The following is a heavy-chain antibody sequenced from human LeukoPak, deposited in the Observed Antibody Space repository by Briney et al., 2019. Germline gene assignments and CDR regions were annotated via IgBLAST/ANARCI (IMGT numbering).Heavy chain of an antibody. V-gene: IGHV4-39*01. CDR1: GGSISSSSYY. J-gene: IGHJ3*02. CDR2: IYYSGST. Sequence: SETLSLTCTVSGGSISSSSYYWGWIRQPPGKGLEWIRSIYYSGSTYYNPSLKSRVTISVDTSKNQFSLKLSSVTAADTAVYYCARIAVAGSDAFDIWGQGTMVTVSS. CDR3: ARIAVAGSDAFDI. D-gene: IGHD6-19*01.